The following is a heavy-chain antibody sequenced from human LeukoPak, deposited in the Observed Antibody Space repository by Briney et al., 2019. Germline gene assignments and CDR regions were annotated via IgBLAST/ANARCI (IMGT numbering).Heavy chain of an antibody. CDR2: IYWDDDK. V-gene: IGHV2-5*02. CDR3: AHGRRDYSSGWFIDY. Sequence: SGPTLVKATQTLTLTCTFSGFSLSTSGVGVGWIRQPPGKALEWLALIYWDDDKRYSPSLKSRITITKDTSKNQVVLTMTNMDPVDTATYYCAHGRRDYSSGWFIDYWGQGTLVTVSS. J-gene: IGHJ4*02. CDR1: GFSLSTSGVG. D-gene: IGHD6-19*01.